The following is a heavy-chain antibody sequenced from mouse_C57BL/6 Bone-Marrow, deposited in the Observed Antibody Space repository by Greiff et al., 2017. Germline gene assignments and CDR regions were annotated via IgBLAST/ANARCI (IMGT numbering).Heavy chain of an antibody. CDR2: INPGSGGT. J-gene: IGHJ3*01. D-gene: IGHD4-1*01. CDR3: ARSKYWDSWFAY. CDR1: GYAFTNYL. Sequence: VQLQQSGAELVRPGTSVKVSCKASGYAFTNYLIEWVKQRPGQGLEWIGVINPGSGGTNYNEKFKGKATLTADKSASTAYMQLSSLTSVDSAVYFCARSKYWDSWFAYWGQGTLVTVSA. V-gene: IGHV1-54*01.